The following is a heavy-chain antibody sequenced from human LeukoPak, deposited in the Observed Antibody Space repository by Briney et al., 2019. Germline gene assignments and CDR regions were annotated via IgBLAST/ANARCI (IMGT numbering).Heavy chain of an antibody. CDR3: AKMAEQHHPGCSGGSCYSGDY. D-gene: IGHD2-15*01. Sequence: GGSLRLSCAASGFTFSSYGMHWVRQAPGKGLEWVAFIRYDGSNKYYADSVKGRFTISRDNSKNTLYLQMNSRRAEDTAVYYCAKMAEQHHPGCSGGSCYSGDYWGQGTLVTVSS. V-gene: IGHV3-30*02. CDR1: GFTFSSYG. J-gene: IGHJ4*02. CDR2: IRYDGSNK.